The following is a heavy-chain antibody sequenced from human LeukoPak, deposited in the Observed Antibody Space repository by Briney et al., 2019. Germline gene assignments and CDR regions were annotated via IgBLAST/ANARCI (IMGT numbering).Heavy chain of an antibody. CDR1: GYTLSTYT. CDR3: ARDRSLVDGDYGVWFDA. J-gene: IGHJ5*02. V-gene: IGHV3-48*04. D-gene: IGHD4-17*01. Sequence: GGSLRLSCTASGYTLSTYTMNWVRQAPGKGLEWVSYISSTSTTKYYADSVKGRFTISRDNYKNSLDLQMNRLPAEDTAVYYCARDRSLVDGDYGVWFDAWGQGSLVTVSS. CDR2: ISSTSTTK.